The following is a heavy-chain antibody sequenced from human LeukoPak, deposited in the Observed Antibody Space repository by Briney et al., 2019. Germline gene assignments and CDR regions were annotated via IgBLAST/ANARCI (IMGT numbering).Heavy chain of an antibody. J-gene: IGHJ4*02. CDR3: AREPRGYFDY. CDR1: GYSISSGFY. V-gene: IGHV4-38-2*02. Sequence: SETLSLTCTVSGYSISSGFYWGWIRQTPGKGLEWIGSIYHSGSTYYNPSLKSRVTISVDTSKNQFSLKLSSVTAADTAVYYCAREPRGYFDYWGQGTLATVSS. CDR2: IYHSGST.